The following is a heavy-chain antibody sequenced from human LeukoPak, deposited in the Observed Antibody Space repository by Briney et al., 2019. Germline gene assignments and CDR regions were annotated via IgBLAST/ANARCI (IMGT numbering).Heavy chain of an antibody. Sequence: GGSLRLSCAVSGFTFRNFGMHWVRQAPGKGLEWVTVIRYDGNEKYYADSVKGRFTISKDNSKNMLYLQMNSLRAEDTAVYYCAKDSGSYFFDYWGQGTLVTVSS. CDR2: IRYDGNEK. D-gene: IGHD1-26*01. V-gene: IGHV3-30*02. CDR1: GFTFRNFG. CDR3: AKDSGSYFFDY. J-gene: IGHJ4*02.